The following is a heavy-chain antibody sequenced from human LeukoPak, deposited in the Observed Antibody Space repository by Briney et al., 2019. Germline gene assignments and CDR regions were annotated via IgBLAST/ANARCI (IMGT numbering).Heavy chain of an antibody. D-gene: IGHD5-24*01. CDR3: ARVTRWDWYFDL. CDR1: GFTFSSYS. J-gene: IGHJ2*01. CDR2: IYSDGSTV. V-gene: IGHV3-74*01. Sequence: GGXXRLSCAASGFTFSSYSMNWVRQAQGKGLVWISRIYSDGSTVNYADSVKGGFTISRDNAKNTLYLQMNSLRAEDTALYYCARVTRWDWYFDLWGRGALVTVSS.